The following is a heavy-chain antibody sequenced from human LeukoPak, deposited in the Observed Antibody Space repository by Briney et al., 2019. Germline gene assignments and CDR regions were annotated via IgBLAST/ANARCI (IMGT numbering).Heavy chain of an antibody. Sequence: SETLSLTCAVYGGSFSGYYWSWIRQPPGKGLEWIGEINHSGSTNYNPSLKSRVTISVDTSKNQFPLKLSSVTAADTAVYYCASLYYYDSSGGDFGYWGQGTLVTVSS. CDR1: GGSFSGYY. D-gene: IGHD3-22*01. CDR3: ASLYYYDSSGGDFGY. CDR2: INHSGST. V-gene: IGHV4-34*01. J-gene: IGHJ4*02.